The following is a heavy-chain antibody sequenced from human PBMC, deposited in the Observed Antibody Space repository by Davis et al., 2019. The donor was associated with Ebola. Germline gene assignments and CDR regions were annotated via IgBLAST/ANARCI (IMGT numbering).Heavy chain of an antibody. CDR3: ASRPYFYDSAGLLPGFDN. D-gene: IGHD3-22*01. CDR2: LYYTGSA. CDR1: GDSISSSAYY. J-gene: IGHJ4*02. Sequence: MPSETLSLTCTVSGDSISSSAYYWGWIRQSPGKGLEWIGNLYYTGSADYNPSLANRVTISSDTSKNQFSLEMRSVTAADTAVYYCASRPYFYDSAGLLPGFDNWGQGTLVTVSS. V-gene: IGHV4-39*01.